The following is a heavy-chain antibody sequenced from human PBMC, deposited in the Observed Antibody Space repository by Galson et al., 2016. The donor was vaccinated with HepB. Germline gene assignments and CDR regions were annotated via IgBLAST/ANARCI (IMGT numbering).Heavy chain of an antibody. CDR3: AKEMSLSTGRPLDY. J-gene: IGHJ4*02. D-gene: IGHD1-14*01. CDR1: GFTFSNYA. CDR2: ISHDGALT. V-gene: IGHV3-23*01. Sequence: SLRLSCAASGFTFSNYAMTWVRQAPGKGLEWVSVISHDGALTYYAESLKGRLTVSRDNSRNTLYLHVNSLRAEDTALYYCAKEMSLSTGRPLDYWGQGTLVTVSS.